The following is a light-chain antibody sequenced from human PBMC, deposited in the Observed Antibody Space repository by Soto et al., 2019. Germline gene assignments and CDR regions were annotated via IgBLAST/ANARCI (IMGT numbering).Light chain of an antibody. CDR3: QQYGTSEII. CDR1: QSVVNS. Sequence: MVLAQSPATLSFSPGERATLSFRASQSVVNSLAWYQERPGQAPRLLIYDTSSRATGIPDRFSGSGSGTDFTLTITRLEPEDFAVFYCQQYGTSEIIFGQGTRLEIK. V-gene: IGKV3-20*01. J-gene: IGKJ5*01. CDR2: DTS.